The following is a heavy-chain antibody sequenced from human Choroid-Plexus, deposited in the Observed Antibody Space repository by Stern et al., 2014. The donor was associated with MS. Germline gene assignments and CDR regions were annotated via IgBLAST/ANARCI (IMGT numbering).Heavy chain of an antibody. V-gene: IGHV3-30*18. CDR2: LLYGGSNK. CDR3: AKDRQYLTYFFDH. D-gene: IGHD2/OR15-2a*01. Sequence: DQLVESGGGVVQPGRPLRLSCVASGFTFGSCAMHWVRQAPGKGLEWVAGLLYGGSNKYYADSVKGRFTISRDTSQNTLYMQMSSLRPEDTAVYYCAKDRQYLTYFFDHWGQGSLVTVSS. J-gene: IGHJ5*02. CDR1: GFTFGSCA.